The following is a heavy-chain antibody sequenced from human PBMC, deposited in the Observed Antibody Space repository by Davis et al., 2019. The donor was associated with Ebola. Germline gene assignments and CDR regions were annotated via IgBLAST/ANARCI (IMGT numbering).Heavy chain of an antibody. CDR2: INPNSGGT. CDR1: GYTFTGYY. CDR3: ARDQSDTAMVIMSNWFDP. D-gene: IGHD5-18*01. J-gene: IGHJ5*02. V-gene: IGHV1-2*02. Sequence: ASVKVSCKASGYTFTGYYMHWVRQAPGQGLEWMGWINPNSGGTNYAQKFQGRVTMTRDTSISTAYMELSRLRSDDTAVYYCARDQSDTAMVIMSNWFDPWGQGTLVTVSS.